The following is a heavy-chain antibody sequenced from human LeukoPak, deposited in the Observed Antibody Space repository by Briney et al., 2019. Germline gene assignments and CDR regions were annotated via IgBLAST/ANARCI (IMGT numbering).Heavy chain of an antibody. CDR2: IRSKTYAGGTT. D-gene: IGHD3-22*01. J-gene: IGHJ4*02. Sequence: GGSVRLSCTASGFPFADYAMSWVRQAPGKGLEWVGLIRSKTYAGGTTEYAASVKGRFTISRDVSASVVYLQMNSLKTEDAGVYYCTRDIYESAGYYFDYWGQGTLVTVSS. CDR3: TRDIYESAGYYFDY. CDR1: GFPFADYA. V-gene: IGHV3-49*04.